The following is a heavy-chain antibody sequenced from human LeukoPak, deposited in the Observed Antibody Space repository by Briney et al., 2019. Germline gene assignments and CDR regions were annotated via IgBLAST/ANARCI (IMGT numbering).Heavy chain of an antibody. D-gene: IGHD6-13*01. V-gene: IGHV4-39*07. J-gene: IGHJ4*02. CDR1: GGSISSSSYY. CDR3: ASITAYSSTLRL. CDR2: IYYSGST. Sequence: PSETLSLTCTVSGGSISSSSYYWGWIRQPPGKGLEWIGSIYYSGSTYYNPSLKSRVTISVDTSKNQFSLKLSSVTAADTAVYYCASITAYSSTLRLWGQGTLVTVSS.